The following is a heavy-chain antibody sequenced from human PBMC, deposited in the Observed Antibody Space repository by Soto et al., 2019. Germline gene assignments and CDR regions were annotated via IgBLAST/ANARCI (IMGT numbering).Heavy chain of an antibody. D-gene: IGHD4-17*01. CDR2: MNPNSGDT. V-gene: IGHV1-8*01. Sequence: QVQLVQSGAEVKKPGASVKVPCKASGYTFTSYDINWVRQAPGEGLEWMGWMNPNSGDTECAQKFQGRVTLTRNTPIRTAYMELSSLTSEDTAVYYCTRRVYDYGDQSDAFDIWGQGTVVIVSS. CDR1: GYTFTSYD. CDR3: TRRVYDYGDQSDAFDI. J-gene: IGHJ3*02.